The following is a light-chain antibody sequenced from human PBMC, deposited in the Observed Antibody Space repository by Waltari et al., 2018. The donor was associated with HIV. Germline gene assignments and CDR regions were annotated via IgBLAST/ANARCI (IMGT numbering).Light chain of an antibody. V-gene: IGLV1-44*01. CDR3: ATLDDSLNGPI. CDR1: SSNIGSNG. CDR2: RNN. Sequence: QSVLTQSPSASGTPGQRVTLSCSGGSSNIGSNGVAWYQQFPGTAPQLPIYRNNQRPSGVPDRFSGSDSCTSSSLAISGLQSEDEATYYCATLDDSLNGPIFGGGTRLTVL. J-gene: IGLJ2*01.